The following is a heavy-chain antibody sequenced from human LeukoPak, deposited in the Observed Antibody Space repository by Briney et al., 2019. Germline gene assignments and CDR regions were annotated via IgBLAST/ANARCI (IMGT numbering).Heavy chain of an antibody. V-gene: IGHV3-11*01. D-gene: IGHD5-24*01. J-gene: IGHJ4*02. CDR3: ARGSRWLQLHDDC. CDR1: GVIFRDYY. CDR2: ISSDGTTT. Sequence: GGSLRLSCAASGVIFRDYYMSWIRQAPGKGLEWISYISSDGTTTHFADSVKGRATISRDNVKNSLYLRMNSLRAEDTAVYYCARGSRWLQLHDDCWGQGTLVTVSS.